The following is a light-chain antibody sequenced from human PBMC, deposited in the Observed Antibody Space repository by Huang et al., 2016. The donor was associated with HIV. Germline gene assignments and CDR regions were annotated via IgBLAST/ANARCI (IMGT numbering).Light chain of an antibody. CDR2: CTS. J-gene: IGKJ1*01. CDR3: QQSYSTLWT. V-gene: IGKV1-39*01. CDR1: QSISSS. Sequence: DIQMTQSPSSLSASVGDRVTITCRASQSISSSLNWYQQKPGTAPKLLIYCTSSLQSGVPSRFSGSGSGTDFTLTISSLQPEDFATYFCQQSYSTLWTFGQGTKVEIK.